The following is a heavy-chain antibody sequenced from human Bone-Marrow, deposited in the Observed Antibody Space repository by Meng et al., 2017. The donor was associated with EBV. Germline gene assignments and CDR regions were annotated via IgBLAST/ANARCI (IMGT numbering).Heavy chain of an antibody. CDR2: FLPTLGAP. J-gene: IGHJ4*02. D-gene: IGHD3-10*01. CDR1: GGPFRNYA. Sequence: QAQLVQSAAGVEKPGSSVKVSCKTSGGPFRNYAVSWVRQAPGQGLEWLGGFLPTLGAPNYAQKFHGRVTITADESTSTHYMDLSSLRSDDTAVYYCASESGRGYTPDYWGQGTLVTVSS. V-gene: IGHV1-69*01. CDR3: ASESGRGYTPDY.